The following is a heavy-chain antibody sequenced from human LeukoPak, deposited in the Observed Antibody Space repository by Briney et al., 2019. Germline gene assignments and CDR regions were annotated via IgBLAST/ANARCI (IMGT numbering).Heavy chain of an antibody. Sequence: SETLSLTCAVYGGSFSAYYWSWIRQPPGKGLEWIGEINHSGSTNYNPSLKSRVTISVDTSKNQFSLKLSSVTAADTAVYYCARGLEMATFSAAKVWGQGTLVTVSS. CDR1: GGSFSAYY. J-gene: IGHJ4*02. CDR3: ARGLEMATFSAAKV. V-gene: IGHV4-34*01. D-gene: IGHD5-24*01. CDR2: INHSGST.